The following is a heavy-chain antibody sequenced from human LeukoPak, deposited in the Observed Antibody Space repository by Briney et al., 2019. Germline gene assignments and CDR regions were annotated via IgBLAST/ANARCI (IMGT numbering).Heavy chain of an antibody. J-gene: IGHJ4*02. CDR3: ARDSIAAAGIPDY. D-gene: IGHD6-13*01. CDR2: IYSGGST. CDR1: GFTVSSNY. Sequence: GGSLRLSCAASGFTVSSNYMCWVRQAPGKGLEWVSVIYSGGSTYYADSVKGRFTISRDNSKNTLYLQLNSLRAEDTAVYYCARDSIAAAGIPDYWGQGTLVTASS. V-gene: IGHV3-66*01.